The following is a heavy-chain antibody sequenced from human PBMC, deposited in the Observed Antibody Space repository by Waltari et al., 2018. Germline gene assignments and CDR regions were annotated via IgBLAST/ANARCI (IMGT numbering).Heavy chain of an antibody. CDR2: ICCSSTYI. D-gene: IGHD2-2*01. V-gene: IGHV3-21*01. CDR1: GFTFSSHS. CDR3: ARVLGGYCSSTSCSGFDP. Sequence: EVQLVESGGGLVKPGGSLRLSCAASGFTFSSHSMNWFRQAPGKGLEWGSSICCSSTYIEYAASVKGRFTISRDNAKNSLYLQMNSLRADDTAVYYCARVLGGYCSSTSCSGFDPWGQGTLVTVSS. J-gene: IGHJ5*02.